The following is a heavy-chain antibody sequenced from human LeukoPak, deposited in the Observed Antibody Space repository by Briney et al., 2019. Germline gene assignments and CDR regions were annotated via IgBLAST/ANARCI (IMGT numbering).Heavy chain of an antibody. CDR1: GFTFSRYW. CDR2: IKEDGSEK. J-gene: IGHJ4*02. D-gene: IGHD5-18*01. Sequence: GGSLRLSCTASGFTFSRYWMSWVRQAPGKGLQWVAHIKEDGSEKYYVDSVKGRFTISRDNAKNSLYLQMNSLKSEDTAVYYCAKGSGIQVWSSLDYWGQGTLVTVSS. CDR3: AKGSGIQVWSSLDY. V-gene: IGHV3-7*01.